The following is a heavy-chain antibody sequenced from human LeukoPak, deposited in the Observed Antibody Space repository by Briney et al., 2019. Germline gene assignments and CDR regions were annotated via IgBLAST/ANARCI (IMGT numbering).Heavy chain of an antibody. CDR2: INPSGGST. CDR3: ARGLGDSSGYYYYFDY. CDR1: GYTFTSYY. V-gene: IGHV1-46*01. Sequence: ASVKVSCKTSGYTFTSYYMHWVRQAPGQGLEWMGIINPSGGSTSYAQKFQGRVTMTRDTSTSTVYMELSSLRSEDTAVYYCARGLGDSSGYYYYFDYWGQGTLVTVSS. D-gene: IGHD3-22*01. J-gene: IGHJ4*02.